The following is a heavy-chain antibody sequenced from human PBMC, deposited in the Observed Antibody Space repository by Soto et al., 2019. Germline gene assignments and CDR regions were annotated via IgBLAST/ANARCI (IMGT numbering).Heavy chain of an antibody. J-gene: IGHJ6*02. CDR3: ARATLVSTSISPPPTWYYYYYGMDV. V-gene: IGHV4-34*01. CDR1: GGSFSGYY. D-gene: IGHD5-12*01. Sequence: SETLSLTCAVYGGSFSGYYWSWIRQPPGKRLKRIGEINHRGSTNYNPSLKSRVTISVDTSKNQFSLKLSSVTAADTAVYYCARATLVSTSISPPPTWYYYYYGMDVWGQGTTVTVSS. CDR2: INHRGST.